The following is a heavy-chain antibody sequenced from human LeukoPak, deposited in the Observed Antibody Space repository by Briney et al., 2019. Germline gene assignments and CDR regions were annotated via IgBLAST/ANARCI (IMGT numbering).Heavy chain of an antibody. D-gene: IGHD6-19*01. Sequence: PGGSLRLSCAASGFTFSSCAMSWVRQAPGKGLEWVSAMSGSGGTTYYADSVKGQFTISRGNSKNTLYLQMISLRAEDTAVYYCARAGYSSGVWDDLHYWGQGTLVTVSS. CDR1: GFTFSSCA. V-gene: IGHV3-23*01. CDR2: MSGSGGTT. J-gene: IGHJ4*02. CDR3: ARAGYSSGVWDDLHY.